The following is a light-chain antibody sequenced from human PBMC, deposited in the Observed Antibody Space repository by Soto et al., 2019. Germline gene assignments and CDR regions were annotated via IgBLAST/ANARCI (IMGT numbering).Light chain of an antibody. V-gene: IGLV2-8*01. CDR1: SSDVGGYNY. CDR3: SSYAGTNNYV. J-gene: IGLJ1*01. Sequence: QSVLTQPASVSGSPGQSITISCTGTSSDVGGYNYVSWYQQHPGKAPKVIIYGVNKRPSGVPDRFSGSKSGNTASLTVSGLQAEDEADYYCSSYAGTNNYVFGIGTKLTVL. CDR2: GVN.